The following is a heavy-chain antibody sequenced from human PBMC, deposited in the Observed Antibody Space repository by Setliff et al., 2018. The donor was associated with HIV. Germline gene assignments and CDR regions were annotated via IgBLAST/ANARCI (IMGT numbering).Heavy chain of an antibody. CDR3: ASDSPTARFEELEDHYYYFMDV. D-gene: IGHD3-10*01. CDR1: GGPFTSA. CDR2: IIPIFGTA. V-gene: IGHV1-69*13. Sequence: SVMVSCKASGGPFTSAFSWVRQVPGQGLEWMGGIIPIFGTANYAQNFGGRVTITADQSTSTSYLQLNSLRFEDTAIYYCASDSPTARFEELEDHYYYFMDVWGKGTTVTVSS. J-gene: IGHJ6*03.